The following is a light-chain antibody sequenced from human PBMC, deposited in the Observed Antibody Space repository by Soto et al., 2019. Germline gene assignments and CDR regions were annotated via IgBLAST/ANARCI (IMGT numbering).Light chain of an antibody. Sequence: QSVLTQPPSVSAAPGQKVTISCSGSRSTLGRHSVSWYQQVPRTAPKLLIYDNHKRPSGIPDRFSGSKSGTSATLGITGLQTGDEADYYCGTWDSSLSANVFGTGTKVTVL. J-gene: IGLJ1*01. CDR2: DNH. CDR1: RSTLGRHS. V-gene: IGLV1-51*01. CDR3: GTWDSSLSANV.